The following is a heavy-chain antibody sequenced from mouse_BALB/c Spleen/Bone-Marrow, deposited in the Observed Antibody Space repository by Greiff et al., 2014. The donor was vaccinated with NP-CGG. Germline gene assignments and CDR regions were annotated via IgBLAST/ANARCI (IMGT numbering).Heavy chain of an antibody. CDR1: GYTFTSYW. V-gene: IGHV1-87*01. Sequence: VKLVESGAELARPGASVKLSCKASGYTFTSYWMQWVKQRPGQGLEWIGAIYPRDGDTRYTQKFKGKATLTADKSSSTAYMQLSSLASEDSAVYYCARDEHYFDYWGQGTTLTVSS. CDR2: IYPRDGDT. CDR3: ARDEHYFDY. J-gene: IGHJ2*01.